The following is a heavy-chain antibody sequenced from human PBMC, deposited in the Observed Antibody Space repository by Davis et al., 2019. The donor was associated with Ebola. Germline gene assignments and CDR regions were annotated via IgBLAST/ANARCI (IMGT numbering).Heavy chain of an antibody. CDR3: ARDSRTGIYCSGGSCYSYYYYGMDV. Sequence: SETLSLTCTVSGGSVSSGSYYWSWIRQPPGKGLEWIGYIYYSGSTNYNPSLKSRVTISVDTSKNQFSLKLSSVTAADTAAYYCARDSRTGIYCSGGSCYSYYYYGMDVRGKGTTVTVSS. D-gene: IGHD2-15*01. CDR2: IYYSGST. J-gene: IGHJ6*04. V-gene: IGHV4-61*01. CDR1: GGSVSSGSYY.